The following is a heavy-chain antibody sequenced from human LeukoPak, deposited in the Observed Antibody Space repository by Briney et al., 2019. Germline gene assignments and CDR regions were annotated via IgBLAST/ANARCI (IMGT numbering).Heavy chain of an antibody. CDR1: GGSISSSSYY. D-gene: IGHD3-22*01. J-gene: IGHJ6*03. V-gene: IGHV4-39*07. CDR3: AKGLYDSSGRYYYHMDV. Sequence: PSETLSLTCTVSGGSISSSSYYWGWIRQPPGKGLEWIGRIYTSGSTNYNPSLKSRITISVDTSKNQFSLKMSSVTAADTAVYYCAKGLYDSSGRYYYHMDVWGKGTTVIIS. CDR2: IYTSGST.